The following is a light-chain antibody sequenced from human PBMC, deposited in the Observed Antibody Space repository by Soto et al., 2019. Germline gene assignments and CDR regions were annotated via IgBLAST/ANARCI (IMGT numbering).Light chain of an antibody. V-gene: IGLV1-40*01. CDR3: QSYDSSLSGWG. CDR1: SSNIGTRYD. CDR2: GSS. Sequence: QSVLTQPPSVSGAPGQRVTISCTGSSSNIGTRYDVHWYQHLPGTAPKLLIYGSSNRPSGVPDRFSGSKSGTSASLAITGLQAEDEADYYCQSYDSSLSGWGFGGGTKLTVL. J-gene: IGLJ2*01.